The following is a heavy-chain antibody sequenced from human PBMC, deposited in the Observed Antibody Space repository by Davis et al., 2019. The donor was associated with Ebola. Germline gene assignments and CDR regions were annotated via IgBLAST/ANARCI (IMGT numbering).Heavy chain of an antibody. CDR2: ISHTGGT. CDR3: ARHSTGREWLISVYYFDL. D-gene: IGHD5-24*01. CDR1: GGSISSNTYY. V-gene: IGHV4-39*01. Sequence: MPGGSLRLSCTISGGSISSNTYYWAWIRQPPGKRLEWIGSISHTGGTYYNPSPKSHISVDTSRNQFSLELTSVTAADTAVYYCARHSTGREWLISVYYFDLWGQGALATVSS. J-gene: IGHJ4*02.